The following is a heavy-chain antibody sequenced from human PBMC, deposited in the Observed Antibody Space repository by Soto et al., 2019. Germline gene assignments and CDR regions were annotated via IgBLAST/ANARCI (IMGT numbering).Heavy chain of an antibody. CDR1: GYSFGAYW. CDR2: IFPGDSDT. D-gene: IGHD1-7*01. J-gene: IGHJ4*02. V-gene: IGHV5-51*01. CDR3: ARGGIIGTPPDY. Sequence: RGESLKISCQGSGYSFGAYWIGWVRQMPGKGLEWMGIIFPGDSDTRYRPSFQGQVTISVDMSINTAYLQWSSLKASDTAMYFRARGGIIGTPPDYWGQGTQVTVSS.